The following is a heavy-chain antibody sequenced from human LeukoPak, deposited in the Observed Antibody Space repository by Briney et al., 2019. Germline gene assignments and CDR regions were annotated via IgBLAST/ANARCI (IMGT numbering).Heavy chain of an antibody. Sequence: SETLSLTCTVSGGSISSYYWSWIRQPPGKGLEWIGYIYYSGSTNYNPSLKSRVTISVDTSKNQFSLKLTSVTAADTAVYYCAKEEVNSALFGYWGQGTLVTVSS. CDR1: GGSISSYY. J-gene: IGHJ4*02. CDR2: IYYSGST. CDR3: AKEEVNSALFGY. D-gene: IGHD4-23*01. V-gene: IGHV4-59*12.